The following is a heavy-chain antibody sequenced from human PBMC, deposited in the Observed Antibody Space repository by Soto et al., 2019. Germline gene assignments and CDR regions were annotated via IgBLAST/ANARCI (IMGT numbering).Heavy chain of an antibody. J-gene: IGHJ4*01. CDR1: GFTFDDYG. D-gene: IGHD3-9*01. CDR3: ARWKPATYYDILTDSHPMYYFDY. V-gene: IGHV3-20*04. Sequence: GGSLRLSCAASGFTFDDYGMSWVRQAPGKGLEWVSGINWNGGSTGYADSVKGRFTIPRDNAKNSLYLQMNSLRAEDTALYYCARWKPATYYDILTDSHPMYYFDYWGQGTLVTVSS. CDR2: INWNGGST.